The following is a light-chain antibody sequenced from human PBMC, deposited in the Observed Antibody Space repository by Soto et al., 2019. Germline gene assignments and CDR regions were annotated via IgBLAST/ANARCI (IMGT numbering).Light chain of an antibody. V-gene: IGKV1-39*01. Sequence: DIQMTQSPSSLSASVGDRVTITCRASQSISSYLNWYQQKPGKAPKLLIYAASSLQSGVPPRFSGSGSGTDFTLTISSLQPVDFATYYCQQSYSLPYTFGQGTKLEIK. CDR1: QSISSY. J-gene: IGKJ2*01. CDR3: QQSYSLPYT. CDR2: AAS.